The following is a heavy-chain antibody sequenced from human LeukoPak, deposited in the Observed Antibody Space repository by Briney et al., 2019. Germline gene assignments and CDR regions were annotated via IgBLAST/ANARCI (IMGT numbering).Heavy chain of an antibody. V-gene: IGHV3-30-3*01. CDR2: ISYDGSNK. CDR1: GFTFSSYA. CDR3: AKDY. J-gene: IGHJ4*02. Sequence: GGSLRLSCAAYGFTFSSYAMHWVRQAPGKGLEWVAVISYDGSNKYYADSVKGRFTISRDNSKNTLYLQMNSLRAEDTAVYYCAKDYWGQGTLVTVSS.